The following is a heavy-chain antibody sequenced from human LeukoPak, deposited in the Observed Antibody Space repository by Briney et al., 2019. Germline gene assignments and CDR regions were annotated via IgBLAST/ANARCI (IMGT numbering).Heavy chain of an antibody. CDR2: IKQDGSEK. Sequence: PGRSLRLSCAASGFTFSDYWMTWVRQAPGKGLEWVASIKQDGSEKFYVDSVKGRFTISRDNAKNSLYLQMNSLRAEDTAVYYCSRSFYGGNSVLPTYWGQGTLVTVSS. J-gene: IGHJ4*02. D-gene: IGHD4-23*01. CDR1: GFTFSDYW. V-gene: IGHV3-7*04. CDR3: SRSFYGGNSVLPTY.